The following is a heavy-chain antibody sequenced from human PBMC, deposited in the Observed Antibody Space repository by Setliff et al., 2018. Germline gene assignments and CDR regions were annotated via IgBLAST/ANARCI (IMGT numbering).Heavy chain of an antibody. D-gene: IGHD3-10*01. J-gene: IGHJ1*01. Sequence: SETLSLTCNVSGGSVSSTSHYWGWIRQPPGKGMEWIGSVYYSGYTYYDPSLQSRVTISVDMSKNQFSMKLTSVTAADTAVYYCARVDFTMIQGVLGLWGQGTLVTVSS. CDR1: GGSVSSTSHY. CDR2: VYYSGYT. V-gene: IGHV4-39*07. CDR3: ARVDFTMIQGVLGL.